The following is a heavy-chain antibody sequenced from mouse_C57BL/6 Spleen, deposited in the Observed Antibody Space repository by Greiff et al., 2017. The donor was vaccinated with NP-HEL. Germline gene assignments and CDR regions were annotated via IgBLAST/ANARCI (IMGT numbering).Heavy chain of an antibody. CDR2: IDPSDSYT. J-gene: IGHJ3*01. CDR1: GYTFTSYW. D-gene: IGHD1-1*01. V-gene: IGHV1-69*01. CDR3: ERGREWFAY. Sequence: QVQLQQPGAELVMPGASVKLSCKASGYTFTSYWMHWVKQRPGQGLEWIGEIDPSDSYTNYNQKFKGKSTLTVDKSSSTAYMQLSSLTSEDSAVYYCERGREWFAYWGQGTLVTVSA.